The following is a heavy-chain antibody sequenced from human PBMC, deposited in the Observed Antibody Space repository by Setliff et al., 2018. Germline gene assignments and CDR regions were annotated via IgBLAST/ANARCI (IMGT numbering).Heavy chain of an antibody. V-gene: IGHV5-51*01. D-gene: IGHD6-19*01. CDR3: ARRTGFAVAGFDH. CDR2: IYPGDSDL. CDR1: GYSFSRHW. Sequence: GESLKISCKGSGYSFSRHWIGWVRQVPGKGLEWIGIIYPGDSDLSYSPSFQGQVTISADKSINTAYLQWSNLKASDTAIYYCARRTGFAVAGFDHWGQGTLVTVSS. J-gene: IGHJ4*02.